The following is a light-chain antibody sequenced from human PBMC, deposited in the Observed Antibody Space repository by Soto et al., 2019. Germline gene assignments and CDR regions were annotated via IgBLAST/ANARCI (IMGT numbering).Light chain of an antibody. V-gene: IGKV1-27*01. CDR3: QKNNSAPYT. CDR2: AAS. Sequence: DIQMTQSPSSLSASVGDRVTITCRASQGISNYVAWYQQKPGKVPKLLIYAASTLQSGVPSRFSGSRSVTDFTLTISGLQPEDVATYYCQKNNSAPYTFAQGTKVDIK. J-gene: IGKJ2*01. CDR1: QGISNY.